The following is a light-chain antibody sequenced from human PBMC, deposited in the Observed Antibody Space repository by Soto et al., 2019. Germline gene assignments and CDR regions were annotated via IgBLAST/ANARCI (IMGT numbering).Light chain of an antibody. J-gene: IGKJ1*01. CDR2: GAS. CDR3: QHYNSYPWT. Sequence: DIQMTQSPSTLSASVGDRVTITCRASQNIDRWLAWYQQKPGKAPNLLIYGASSLESGVPSRFSGSGSGTEFTLTISSLRPDDFAPYYCQHYNSYPWTFGQGTKVEIK. CDR1: QNIDRW. V-gene: IGKV1-5*03.